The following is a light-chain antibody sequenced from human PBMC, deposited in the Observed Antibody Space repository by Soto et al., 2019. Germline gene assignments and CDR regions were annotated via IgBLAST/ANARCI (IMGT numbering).Light chain of an antibody. Sequence: QSALTQPRSVSGSPGQSVTISCTGTSSDIGGYEYVSWYQQLPGKAPKLMIYDVTKRPSGVPDRFSGSKSGNTASLTISGLQAEDEADYYCCSYAGTYTFVFAPGTKLTVL. CDR3: CSYAGTYTFV. J-gene: IGLJ1*01. CDR2: DVT. CDR1: SSDIGGYEY. V-gene: IGLV2-11*01.